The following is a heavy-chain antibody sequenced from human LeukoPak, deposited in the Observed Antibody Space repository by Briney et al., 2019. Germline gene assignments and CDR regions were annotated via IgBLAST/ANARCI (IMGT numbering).Heavy chain of an antibody. CDR3: AKGQLGIQSSKWFDP. CDR2: IRYDGSDK. Sequence: GESLRLSCAASGFPFSDYVMIWVRQPPGKGLEWVAFIRYDGSDKYYADSVKGRFTMSRDNSKNTLYLQMDSLRPEDTAVYYCAKGQLGIQSSKWFDPWGQGTLVTVSS. D-gene: IGHD7-27*01. J-gene: IGHJ5*02. CDR1: GFPFSDYV. V-gene: IGHV3-30*02.